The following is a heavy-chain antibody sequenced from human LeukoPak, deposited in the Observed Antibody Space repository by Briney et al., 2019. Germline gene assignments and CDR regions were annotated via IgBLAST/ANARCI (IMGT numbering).Heavy chain of an antibody. Sequence: ASVKVSCKASGYTFPDYFMHWVRQAPGQGLEWMGRINPNSGGTSYAQKFQGRVTMTRDTSVTTAYMDLGRLRSDDTAVYYCARGRPGDFFDSWGQGTLVTVSS. J-gene: IGHJ4*02. V-gene: IGHV1-2*06. CDR3: ARGRPGDFFDS. D-gene: IGHD6-25*01. CDR1: GYTFPDYF. CDR2: INPNSGGT.